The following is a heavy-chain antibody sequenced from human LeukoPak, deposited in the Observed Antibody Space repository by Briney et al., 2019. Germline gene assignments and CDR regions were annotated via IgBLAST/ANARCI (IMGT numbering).Heavy chain of an antibody. J-gene: IGHJ4*02. Sequence: PSETLSLTCTVSGGSISSYYWSWIRQHPGKGLEWIGYIYYSGSTYYNPSLKSRVTISVDTSKNQFSLKLSSVTAADTAVYYCARGRVDTAMVGPYLFDYWGQGTLVTVSS. CDR3: ARGRVDTAMVGPYLFDY. CDR2: IYYSGST. D-gene: IGHD5-18*01. CDR1: GGSISSYY. V-gene: IGHV4-59*06.